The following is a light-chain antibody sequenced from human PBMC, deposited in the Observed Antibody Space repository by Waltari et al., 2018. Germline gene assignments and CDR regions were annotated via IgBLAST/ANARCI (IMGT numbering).Light chain of an antibody. CDR1: QNIKKY. CDR3: QQSYNAYT. Sequence: SVGDRVTITCRASQNIKKYLNWYQHKPRKAPKLLIYEASTLQGGVPSRFSGSGFGTDFTLTISGLQPEDSATYYCQQSYNAYTFGQGTKLEIK. CDR2: EAS. V-gene: IGKV1-39*01. J-gene: IGKJ2*01.